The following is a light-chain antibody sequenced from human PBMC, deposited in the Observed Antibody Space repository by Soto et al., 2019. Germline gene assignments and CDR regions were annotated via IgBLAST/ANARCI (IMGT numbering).Light chain of an antibody. CDR2: LGS. CDR1: QSLLYYNGYNY. Sequence: DIVMTQSPLSLPVTLGEPASISCRSSQSLLYYNGYNYLDWYLQKPGQSPQLLIYLGSNRASGVPDRFSGSGSGTDFTLQISRVEAEDVGVYYCMQALQMRTFGQGTKVESK. V-gene: IGKV2-28*01. J-gene: IGKJ1*01. CDR3: MQALQMRT.